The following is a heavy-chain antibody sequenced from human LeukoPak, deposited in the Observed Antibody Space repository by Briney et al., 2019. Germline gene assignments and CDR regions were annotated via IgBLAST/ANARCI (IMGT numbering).Heavy chain of an antibody. D-gene: IGHD5-18*01. V-gene: IGHV3-21*05. Sequence: PGGSLRLSCAASGFIFSSYTMNWVRQAPGKGLERVSYIGSSSSYIYYADSVKGRFTISRDNAKTSLYLQMNSLRAEDTSVYYCARHLSGVTGYTYGRGIDYWGQGTLVTVSS. CDR1: GFIFSSYT. CDR2: IGSSSSYI. J-gene: IGHJ4*02. CDR3: ARHLSGVTGYTYGRGIDY.